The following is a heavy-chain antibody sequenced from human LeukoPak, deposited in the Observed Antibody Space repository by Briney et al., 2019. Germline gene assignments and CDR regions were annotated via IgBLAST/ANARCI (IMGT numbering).Heavy chain of an antibody. J-gene: IGHJ6*03. CDR2: INSNSGGT. V-gene: IGHV1-2*02. CDR1: GYTFTGYY. Sequence: ASVKVSCKASGYTFTGYYMHWVRQAPGQGLAWMGWINSNSGGTNYAQKFQGRVTMTRDTSISTAYMELSRLRSDDTAVYYCARDPCRRNRRVCMDVWGKGTTVTVSS. CDR3: ARDPCRRNRRVCMDV. D-gene: IGHD1-14*01.